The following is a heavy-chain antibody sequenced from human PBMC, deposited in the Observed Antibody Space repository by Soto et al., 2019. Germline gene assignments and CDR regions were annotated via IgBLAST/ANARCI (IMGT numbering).Heavy chain of an antibody. CDR2: IDWDDDK. CDR1: GFSLGTSGMC. Sequence: SGPTLVNATQTLTLTCTCSGFSLGTSGMCVSWIRQPPGKALEWLALIDWDDDKYYSTALKTRLTISKDTSKNQVVLTMTNMDPVDTATYYCARISRYSYGFYYYYYGMDVWGQGTTVTVSS. V-gene: IGHV2-70*01. J-gene: IGHJ6*02. D-gene: IGHD5-18*01. CDR3: ARISRYSYGFYYYYYGMDV.